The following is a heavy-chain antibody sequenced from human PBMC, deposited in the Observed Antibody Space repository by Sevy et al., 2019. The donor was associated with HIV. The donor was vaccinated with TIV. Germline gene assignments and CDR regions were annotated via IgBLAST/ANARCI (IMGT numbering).Heavy chain of an antibody. V-gene: IGHV4-61*08. CDR3: ARDDPVMNAFDI. CDR2: IYYSGSS. D-gene: IGHD3-16*01. Sequence: SETLSLTCTVSGGSVNSGDYYWSWIRQPPGKGLEWFGYIYYSGSSNYNPSLKSRVTISLDTSKNQFSLKMSSVTTAETAVYYCARDDPVMNAFDIWGQGTMVTVSS. J-gene: IGHJ3*02. CDR1: GGSVNSGDYY.